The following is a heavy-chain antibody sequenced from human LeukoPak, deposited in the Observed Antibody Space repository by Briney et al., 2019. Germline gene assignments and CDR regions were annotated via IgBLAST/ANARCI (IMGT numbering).Heavy chain of an antibody. Sequence: SETLSLTCTVSGGSISSSSYYWGWIRQPPGKGLEWIGSIYYSGSTYYNPSLKSRVTISVDTSKNQFSLKLSSVTAADTAGYYCAREEGGYYFWPLYYFDYWGQGTLVTVSS. CDR2: IYYSGST. V-gene: IGHV4-39*07. CDR3: AREEGGYYFWPLYYFDY. J-gene: IGHJ4*02. CDR1: GGSISSSSYY. D-gene: IGHD3-3*01.